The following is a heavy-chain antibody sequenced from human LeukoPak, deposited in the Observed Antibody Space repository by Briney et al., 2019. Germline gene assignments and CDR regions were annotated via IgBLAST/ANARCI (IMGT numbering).Heavy chain of an antibody. D-gene: IGHD6-19*01. CDR1: GFTFDNYA. CDR2: ISGSGGST. Sequence: GGSLSLSCAASGFTFDNYAMTWVRQAPGKGLEWISTISGSGGSTHYAESVKGRFTIFRDNSKNMVFLQMNSLRAEDTAVYYCAKDHASGGSYYNYWGQGTLVTVSS. J-gene: IGHJ4*02. V-gene: IGHV3-23*01. CDR3: AKDHASGGSYYNY.